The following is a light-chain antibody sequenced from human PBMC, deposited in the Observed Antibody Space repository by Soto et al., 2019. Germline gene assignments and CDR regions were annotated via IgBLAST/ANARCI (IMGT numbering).Light chain of an antibody. CDR1: QSVSSSY. Sequence: EIVLTHSPGTLSLSPCERATLSFSASQSVSSSYLAWYQQKPGQAPRLLIYGASSRATGIPDRFSGSGSGTDFTLTISRLEPEDFAVYYCQQYGSSPITFGRGTRLEI. CDR2: GAS. CDR3: QQYGSSPIT. V-gene: IGKV3-20*01. J-gene: IGKJ5*01.